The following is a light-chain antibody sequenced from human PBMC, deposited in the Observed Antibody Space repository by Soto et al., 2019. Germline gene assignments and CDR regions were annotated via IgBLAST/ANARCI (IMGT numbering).Light chain of an antibody. CDR3: QQYGRSLT. CDR1: QSVSSRF. J-gene: IGKJ4*01. CDR2: GAS. V-gene: IGKV3-20*01. Sequence: EIVVAQSPSTLSLSPGERVTLSCRASQSVSSRFLAWFQQKPGQAPRLLIYGASSRVTGIPDRFSGSGSGTDFTLTISRLEPEDSAVYYCQQYGRSLTFGGGTKVDIK.